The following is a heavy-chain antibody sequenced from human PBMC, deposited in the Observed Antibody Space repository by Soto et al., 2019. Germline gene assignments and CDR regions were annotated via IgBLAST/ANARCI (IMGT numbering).Heavy chain of an antibody. CDR3: ARSTTGTTTGYYYGMDV. Sequence: GASVKVSCKASGYTFTGYYMHWVRQAPGQGLEWMGWINPNSGGTNYAQKFQGWVTMTRDTSISTAYMELSRLRSDDTAVYYCARSTTGTTTGYYYGMDVWGQGTTVTVSS. D-gene: IGHD1-1*01. V-gene: IGHV1-2*04. CDR1: GYTFTGYY. J-gene: IGHJ6*02. CDR2: INPNSGGT.